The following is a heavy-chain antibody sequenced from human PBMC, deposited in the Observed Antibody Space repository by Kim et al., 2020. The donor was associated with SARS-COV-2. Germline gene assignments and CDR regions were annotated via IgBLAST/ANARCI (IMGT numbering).Heavy chain of an antibody. V-gene: IGHV4-31*03. CDR1: GGSISSGGYY. CDR2: IYYSGST. CDR3: ARDRSSREYGMDV. D-gene: IGHD6-13*01. Sequence: SETLSLTCTVSGGSISSGGYYWSWIRQHPGKGLEWIGYIYYSGSTYYNPSLKSRVTISVDTSKNQFSLKLSSVTAADTAVYYCARDRSSREYGMDVWGQGTTVTVSS. J-gene: IGHJ6*02.